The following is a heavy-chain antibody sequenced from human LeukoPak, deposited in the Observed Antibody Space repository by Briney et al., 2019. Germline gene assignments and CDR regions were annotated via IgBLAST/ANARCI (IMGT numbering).Heavy chain of an antibody. CDR3: ARGRQHIVVVTADRGWFDP. J-gene: IGHJ5*02. V-gene: IGHV4-34*01. Sequence: SETLSLTCAVYGGSFSGYYWSWICQPPGKGLEWIGEINHSGSTNYNPSLKSRVTISVDTSKNQFSLKLSSVTAADTAVYYCARGRQHIVVVTADRGWFDPWGQGTLVTVSS. CDR2: INHSGST. CDR1: GGSFSGYY. D-gene: IGHD2-21*02.